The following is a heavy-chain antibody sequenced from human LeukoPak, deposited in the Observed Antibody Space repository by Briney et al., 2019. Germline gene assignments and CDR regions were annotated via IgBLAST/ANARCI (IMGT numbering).Heavy chain of an antibody. Sequence: SETLSLTCAVYGGSFSGYYWSWIRQPPGKGLEWIGEINHSGSTNYNPSLKSRVTISVDTSKNQFSLKLSSVTAADTAVYYCASVGSGWYPDYWGQGTLVTVSS. V-gene: IGHV4-34*01. CDR3: ASVGSGWYPDY. CDR1: GGSFSGYY. D-gene: IGHD6-19*01. J-gene: IGHJ4*02. CDR2: INHSGST.